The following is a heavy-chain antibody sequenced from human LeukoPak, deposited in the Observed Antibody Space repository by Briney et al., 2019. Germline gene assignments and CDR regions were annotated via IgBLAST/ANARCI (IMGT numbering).Heavy chain of an antibody. V-gene: IGHV4-61*02. CDR2: IYTSGST. CDR1: GGSISSGSYY. D-gene: IGHD5-24*01. J-gene: IGHJ1*01. CDR3: ARSEGNPMANSVTPWVEYFQH. Sequence: SETLSLTCTVSGGSISSGSYYWSWIRQPAGKGLEWIGRIYTSGSTNYNPSLKSRVTISVDTSKNQFSLKLSSVTAADTAVYYCARSEGNPMANSVTPWVEYFQHWGQGTLVTVSS.